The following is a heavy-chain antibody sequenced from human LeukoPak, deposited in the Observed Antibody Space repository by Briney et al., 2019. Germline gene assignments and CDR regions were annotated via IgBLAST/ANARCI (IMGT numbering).Heavy chain of an antibody. CDR1: GFTFGTYT. V-gene: IGHV3-23*01. Sequence: GGSLRLSCAVSGFTFGTYTMSWVRQAPGRGLEWVSGIFGSGGQTFYADSVKGRFTISRDNSKNTLYLQMNSLRAEDTAIYYCAKDVFELYDIYDHWGQGTLVTVSS. CDR2: IFGSGGQT. D-gene: IGHD3-9*01. J-gene: IGHJ4*02. CDR3: AKDVFELYDIYDH.